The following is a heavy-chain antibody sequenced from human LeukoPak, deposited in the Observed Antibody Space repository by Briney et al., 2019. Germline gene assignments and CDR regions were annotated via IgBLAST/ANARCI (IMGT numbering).Heavy chain of an antibody. Sequence: GGSLRLSCAASGFTFSIYAMSWVRQAPGEGLEWVSAISGSGGSTYYADSVKGRFTISRDNSKHTLYLQMNSLRAEDTAVYYCAKMGYSSGWYYYWGQGTLVTVSS. D-gene: IGHD6-19*01. CDR3: AKMGYSSGWYYY. CDR2: ISGSGGST. J-gene: IGHJ4*02. V-gene: IGHV3-23*01. CDR1: GFTFSIYA.